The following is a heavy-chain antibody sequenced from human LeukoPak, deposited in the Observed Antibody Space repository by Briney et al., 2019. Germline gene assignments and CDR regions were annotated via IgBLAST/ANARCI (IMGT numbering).Heavy chain of an antibody. D-gene: IGHD6-19*01. J-gene: IGHJ4*02. V-gene: IGHV3-48*04. Sequence: PGGSLRLSCAASGFMFSRYWMRWVRQTPGKGLEWVSYISSSSSTIYYADSMKGRFTISRDNAKNSLYLQMNSLRAEDTAVYYCASLTGYSSGRDDYWGQGTLVTVSS. CDR2: ISSSSSTI. CDR3: ASLTGYSSGRDDY. CDR1: GFMFSRYW.